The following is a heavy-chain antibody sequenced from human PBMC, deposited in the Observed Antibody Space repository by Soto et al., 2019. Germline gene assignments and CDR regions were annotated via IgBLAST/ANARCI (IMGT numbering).Heavy chain of an antibody. CDR2: ISGSGGST. D-gene: IGHD6-13*01. J-gene: IGHJ2*01. CDR3: AKDRIAAAGTPDWYFDL. CDR1: GFTFSSYA. Sequence: GSLRLSCAASGFTFSSYAMSWVRQAPGKGLEWVSAISGSGGSTYYADSVKGRFTISRDNSKNTLYLQMNSLRAEDTAVYYCAKDRIAAAGTPDWYFDLWGRGTLVTVSS. V-gene: IGHV3-23*01.